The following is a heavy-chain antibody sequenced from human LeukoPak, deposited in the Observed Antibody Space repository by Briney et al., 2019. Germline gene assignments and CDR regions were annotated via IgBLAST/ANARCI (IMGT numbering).Heavy chain of an antibody. CDR3: ARGGSYLSAFDI. CDR2: IYSGGST. Sequence: QPGGSLRLSCVASGFTVSSNYMSWVRQAPGKGLEWVSIIYSGGSTFYADSVKGRFTISRDNSKNTLYLQMNSLRAEDTAVYYCARGGSYLSAFDIWGQGTMVTVSS. J-gene: IGHJ3*02. V-gene: IGHV3-53*01. D-gene: IGHD1-26*01. CDR1: GFTVSSNY.